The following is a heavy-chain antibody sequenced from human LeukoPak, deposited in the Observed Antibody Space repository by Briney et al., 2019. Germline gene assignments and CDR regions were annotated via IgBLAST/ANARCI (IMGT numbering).Heavy chain of an antibody. CDR3: ARLLKTDSSSDY. D-gene: IGHD6-6*01. Sequence: SETLSLTCAVYGGSFSGYYWSWIRQPPGKGLEWIGEINHSGSTNCNPSLKSRVTISVDTSKNQFSLKLSSVTAADTAVYYCARLLKTDSSSDYWGQGTLVTVSS. CDR1: GGSFSGYY. CDR2: INHSGST. J-gene: IGHJ4*02. V-gene: IGHV4-34*01.